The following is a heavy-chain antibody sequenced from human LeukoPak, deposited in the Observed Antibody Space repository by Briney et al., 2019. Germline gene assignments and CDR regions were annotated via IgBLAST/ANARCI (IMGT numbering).Heavy chain of an antibody. CDR1: GFTFSSHT. D-gene: IGHD1-7*01. J-gene: IGHJ4*02. CDR2: ISKDGSDK. V-gene: IGHV3-30-3*01. Sequence: GGSLRLSCAASGFTFSSHTMSWVRQAPGKGLEWVAVISKDGSDKYYPGSVRGRFTISRDNSKDTIYLQMDSLRAEDTAIYYCARDYWWNYDYWGQGTLVTVSS. CDR3: ARDYWWNYDY.